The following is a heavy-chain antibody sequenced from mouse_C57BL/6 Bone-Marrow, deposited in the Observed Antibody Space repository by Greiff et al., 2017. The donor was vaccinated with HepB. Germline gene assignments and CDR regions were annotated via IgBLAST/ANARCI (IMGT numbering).Heavy chain of an antibody. J-gene: IGHJ3*01. CDR2: IYPRDGST. Sequence: VQLQQSGPELVKPGASVKLSCKASGYTFTSYDINWVKQRPGQGLEWIGWIYPRDGSTKYNEKFKGKATLNVDTSSSTAYMELHSLTSEDSAVYFCARAKYGNYVSWFAYWGQGTLVTVSA. CDR3: ARAKYGNYVSWFAY. D-gene: IGHD2-1*01. V-gene: IGHV1-85*01. CDR1: GYTFTSYD.